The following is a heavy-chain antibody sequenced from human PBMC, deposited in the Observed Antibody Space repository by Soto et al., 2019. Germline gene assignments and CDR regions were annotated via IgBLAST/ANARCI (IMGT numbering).Heavy chain of an antibody. CDR1: GFTFSSYA. D-gene: IGHD2-2*01. CDR2: ISYDGSNK. CDR3: ARDSIGYCSSTSCYNYYYYYYGMDV. J-gene: IGHJ6*02. Sequence: GGSLRLSCAASGFTFSSYAMHWVRQAPGKGLEWVAVISYDGSNKYYADSVKGRFTISRDNSKNTLYLQMNSLRAEDTAVYYCARDSIGYCSSTSCYNYYYYYYGMDVWGQGTTVTVSS. V-gene: IGHV3-30-3*01.